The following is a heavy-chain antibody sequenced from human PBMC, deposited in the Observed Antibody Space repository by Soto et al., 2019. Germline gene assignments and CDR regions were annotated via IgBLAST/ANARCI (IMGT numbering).Heavy chain of an antibody. CDR1: GFTFSTYW. D-gene: IGHD4-4*01. V-gene: IGHV3-7*03. CDR3: AGWGGHDYNY. J-gene: IGHJ4*02. CDR2: INPDGNVG. Sequence: EVQLLGSGGGLVQPGGSLRLSCVGSGFTFSTYWMNWVRQAPGKGLEWVAYINPDGNVGTYVDSVRGRFTTSRDNAKNSLYLQMNSLRADDTAVYFCAGWGGHDYNYWGQGIMVTVSS.